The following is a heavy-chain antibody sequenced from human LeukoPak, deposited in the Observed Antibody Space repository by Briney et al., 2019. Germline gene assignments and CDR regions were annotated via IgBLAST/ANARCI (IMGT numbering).Heavy chain of an antibody. J-gene: IGHJ4*02. D-gene: IGHD1-26*01. V-gene: IGHV4-30-4*01. CDR2: IYYSGST. CDR3: ASSGSYYSSPAVDY. CDR1: GGSISSGDYY. Sequence: PSETLSLTCTVSGGSISSGDYYWSWIRQPSGKGLEWIAYIYYSGSTYYNPSLKSRVAISVGTSKNQFSLQLSSVTAADAAVYYCASSGSYYSSPAVDYWGQGTLVTVSS.